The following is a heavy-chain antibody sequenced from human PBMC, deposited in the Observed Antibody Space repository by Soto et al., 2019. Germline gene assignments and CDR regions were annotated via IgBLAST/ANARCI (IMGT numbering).Heavy chain of an antibody. D-gene: IGHD2-15*01. CDR1: GFTFSSYA. CDR2: ISGSGGST. V-gene: IGHV3-23*01. Sequence: GGSLRLSCAASGFTFSSYAMSWVRQAPGKGLEWVSAISGSGGSTYYADSVKGRFTISRDNSKNTLYLQMNSLRAEDTAVYYCAKGGGYCSGGSCYVGNDYWGQGTLVTVSS. CDR3: AKGGGYCSGGSCYVGNDY. J-gene: IGHJ4*02.